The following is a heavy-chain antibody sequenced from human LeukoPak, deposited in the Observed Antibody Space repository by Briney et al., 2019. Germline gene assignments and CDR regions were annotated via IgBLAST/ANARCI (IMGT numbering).Heavy chain of an antibody. Sequence: SVKVSCKASGGTFSSYAISWVRQAPGQGLEWMGGIIPIFGTANYAQKFQGRVTITTDESTSTAYMELSSLRSEDTAVYYCARAFGSSGWNPDVGRFDPWGQGTLVTVSS. CDR3: ARAFGSSGWNPDVGRFDP. V-gene: IGHV1-69*05. CDR1: GGTFSSYA. CDR2: IIPIFGTA. D-gene: IGHD6-19*01. J-gene: IGHJ5*02.